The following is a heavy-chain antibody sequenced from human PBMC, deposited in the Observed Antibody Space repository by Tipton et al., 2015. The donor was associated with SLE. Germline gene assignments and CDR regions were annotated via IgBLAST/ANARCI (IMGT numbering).Heavy chain of an antibody. V-gene: IGHV7-4-1*02. CDR3: ATGVRMTTVVTNDY. Sequence: QLVQSGAEVKKPGASVKVSCKASGYTFTGYYMHWVRQAPGQGLEWMGWINTNTGNPTYAQGFTGRFVFSLDTSVSTAYLQISSLKAEDTAVYYCATGVRMTTVVTNDYWGQGTLVTVSS. CDR2: INTNTGNP. J-gene: IGHJ4*02. D-gene: IGHD4-23*01. CDR1: GYTFTGYY.